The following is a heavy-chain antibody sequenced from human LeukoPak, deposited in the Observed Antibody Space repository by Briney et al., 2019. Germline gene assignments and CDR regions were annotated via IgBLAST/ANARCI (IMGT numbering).Heavy chain of an antibody. CDR1: GFIFSSYA. J-gene: IGHJ4*02. CDR2: ISGSGGST. V-gene: IGHV3-23*01. D-gene: IGHD3-10*01. Sequence: GGSLRLSCAASGFIFSSYAMSWVRQAPGKGLEWVSAISGSGGSTYYADSVKGRFTISRDNSKNTLYLQMNSLRAEDTAVYYCAKSVRRTTYYYGSGSYYPPYYFDYWGQGTLVTVSS. CDR3: AKSVRRTTYYYGSGSYYPPYYFDY.